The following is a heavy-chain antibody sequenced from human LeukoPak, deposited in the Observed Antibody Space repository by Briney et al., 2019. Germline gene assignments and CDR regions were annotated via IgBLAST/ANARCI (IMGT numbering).Heavy chain of an antibody. CDR3: ARHGSGSYRYYFDY. V-gene: IGHV5-51*01. J-gene: IGHJ4*02. CDR1: GCSFTSSW. D-gene: IGHD3-10*01. CDR2: INPGDSDT. Sequence: GESLKISCQASGCSFTSSWIGWARQMPGKGLEWMANINPGDSDTRYSPSFQGPVTISADKSISTVYLQWGSLKASDTAMYYCARHGSGSYRYYFDYWGQGTLVTVSS.